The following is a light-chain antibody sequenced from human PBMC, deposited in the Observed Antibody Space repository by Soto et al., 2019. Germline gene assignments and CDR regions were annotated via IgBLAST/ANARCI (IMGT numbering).Light chain of an antibody. CDR2: WAS. Sequence: DIVMTQSPDSLAVSLGERATINCKSSQSVLYSSNNKNYLAWYQQKPGQPPKLLIYWASTRESGVPDRFSGSGSGPDFTLTISSLQAEDVAFYYCQQYYSTRFTFGPGTKVDIK. CDR1: QSVLYSSNNKNY. J-gene: IGKJ3*01. V-gene: IGKV4-1*01. CDR3: QQYYSTRFT.